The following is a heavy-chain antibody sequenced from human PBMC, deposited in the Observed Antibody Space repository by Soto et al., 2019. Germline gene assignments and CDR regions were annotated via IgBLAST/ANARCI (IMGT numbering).Heavy chain of an antibody. D-gene: IGHD6-19*01. CDR1: GYTFTSYY. Sequence: ASVKVSCKASGYTFTSYYMHWVRQAPGQGLEWMGIINPSGGSTSYAQKFQGRVTMTRDTSTSTVYMELSSLRSEDTAVYYCAKDIAVAGMGLDYWGQGTLVTVS. V-gene: IGHV1-46*01. CDR3: AKDIAVAGMGLDY. J-gene: IGHJ4*02. CDR2: INPSGGST.